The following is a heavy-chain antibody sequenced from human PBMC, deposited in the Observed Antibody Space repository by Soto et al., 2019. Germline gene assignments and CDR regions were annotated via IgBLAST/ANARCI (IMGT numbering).Heavy chain of an antibody. D-gene: IGHD3-3*01. Sequence: ASVKVSCKASGYTFTSYGISWVLQAPGQGLEWMGWISAYNGNTNYAQKLQGRVTMTTDTSTSTAYMELRSLRSDDTAVYYCARWEIYDFWSGQYNWFDPWGQGTLVTVSS. V-gene: IGHV1-18*01. CDR2: ISAYNGNT. CDR1: GYTFTSYG. CDR3: ARWEIYDFWSGQYNWFDP. J-gene: IGHJ5*02.